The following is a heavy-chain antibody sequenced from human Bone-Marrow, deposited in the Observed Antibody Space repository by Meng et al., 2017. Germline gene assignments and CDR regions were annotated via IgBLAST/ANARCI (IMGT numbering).Heavy chain of an antibody. J-gene: IGHJ6*02. V-gene: IGHV3-21*01. CDR2: ISSSSSYI. D-gene: IGHD1-1*01. CDR3: ARDQLGTSLGLGRWRYYYYGMDV. CDR1: GFTFSSYS. Sequence: GESLKISCAASGFTFSSYSMNWVRQAPGKGLEWVSSISSSSSYIYYADSVKGRFTISRDNAKNSLYLQMNSLGAEDTAVYYCARDQLGTSLGLGRWRYYYYGMDVWGQGTTVTVSS.